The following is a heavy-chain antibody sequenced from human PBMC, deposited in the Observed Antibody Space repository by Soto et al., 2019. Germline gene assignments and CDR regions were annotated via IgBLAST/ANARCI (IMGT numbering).Heavy chain of an antibody. V-gene: IGHV1-18*01. CDR3: ARERAVAGTVDYYYYGIDF. CDR1: GYTFTSYG. D-gene: IGHD6-19*01. J-gene: IGHJ6*02. Sequence: QVQLVQSGAEVKKPGASVKVSCKASGYTFTSYGISWVRQAPGQGLEWMGWISAYNGNTNYAQKLQGRVTMTTDTATITAYMELRSLRSDDTAVYYCARERAVAGTVDYYYYGIDFWGQGTTVTVSS. CDR2: ISAYNGNT.